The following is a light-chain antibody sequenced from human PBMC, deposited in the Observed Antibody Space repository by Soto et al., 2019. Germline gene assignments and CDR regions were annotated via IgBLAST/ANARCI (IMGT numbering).Light chain of an antibody. CDR1: QSVLYSSNNKNH. Sequence: DIVMTQSPDSLAVSLGERATINCKSSQSVLYSSNNKNHLTWYQQKQVQPPKAPIYWPSTPESGVPDRFSGSVSGTEFTLAISSLQAEDLAVYYGQQYCTTPWTFGQGTKVDIK. CDR2: WPS. J-gene: IGKJ1*01. V-gene: IGKV4-1*01. CDR3: QQYCTTPWT.